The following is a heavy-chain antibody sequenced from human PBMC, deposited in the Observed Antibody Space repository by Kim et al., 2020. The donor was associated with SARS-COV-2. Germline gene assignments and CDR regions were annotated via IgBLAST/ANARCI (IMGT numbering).Heavy chain of an antibody. J-gene: IGHJ4*02. Sequence: GGSLRLSCAASGFTFSNYWMTWIRQGPGKGLEWVANIKQDGSDKYYVDSVKVRFTISRDNAKNSLYLQMNSLRGEDTAVYYCARDYYDILTGYFRVGYDYWGQGTLATVSS. D-gene: IGHD3-9*01. V-gene: IGHV3-7*03. CDR2: IKQDGSDK. CDR1: GFTFSNYW. CDR3: ARDYYDILTGYFRVGYDY.